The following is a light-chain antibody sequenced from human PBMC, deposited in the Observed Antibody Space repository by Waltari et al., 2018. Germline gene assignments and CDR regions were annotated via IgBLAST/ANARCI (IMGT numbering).Light chain of an antibody. CDR2: GAS. J-gene: IGKJ1*01. Sequence: EIVLTQSPGTLFLSPGEGATLSCRASQSVSRTLAWYQQKPGQAPRPLIYGASRRATGIPAEFRCGGSGTDVTLTISRLEPDDSAVYFCQHYVSLPATFGQGTKVEIK. CDR1: QSVSRT. V-gene: IGKV3-20*01. CDR3: QHYVSLPAT.